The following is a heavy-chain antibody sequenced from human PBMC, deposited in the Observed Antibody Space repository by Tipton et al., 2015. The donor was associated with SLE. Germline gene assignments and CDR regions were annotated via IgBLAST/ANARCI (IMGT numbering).Heavy chain of an antibody. D-gene: IGHD5/OR15-5a*01. V-gene: IGHV4-4*07. Sequence: TLSLTCDVSGGSFSGYYWSWIRQPAGKGLEWIGHIYTSGTTNYNPSLKSRVTISIDTSKNQFSLKLRSMTAADTAVYYCVRHEVSGIGYFQHWGQGTLVTVSS. CDR2: IYTSGTT. CDR3: VRHEVSGIGYFQH. CDR1: GGSFSGYY. J-gene: IGHJ1*01.